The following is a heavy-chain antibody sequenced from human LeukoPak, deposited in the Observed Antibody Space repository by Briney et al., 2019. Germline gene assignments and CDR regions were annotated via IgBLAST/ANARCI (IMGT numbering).Heavy chain of an antibody. CDR1: GYTFTSYD. CDR3: AIVTLLPGDPFDY. D-gene: IGHD3-9*01. Sequence: ASVQVSCKASGYTFTSYDINWVRQDTGQGLEWMGWMNPNSGNTGYAQKFQGRVTMTRNTSISTAYMELSSLRSEDTAVYYCAIVTLLPGDPFDYWGQGTLVTVSS. V-gene: IGHV1-8*01. CDR2: MNPNSGNT. J-gene: IGHJ4*02.